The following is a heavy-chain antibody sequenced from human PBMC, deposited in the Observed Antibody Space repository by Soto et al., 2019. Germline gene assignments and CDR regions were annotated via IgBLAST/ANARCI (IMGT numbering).Heavy chain of an antibody. CDR1: GYTFTNYY. Sequence: ASVKVACKTSGYTFTNYYVHWVRQAPGQGLEWMGMTNPSGGRTTYPQKFQGRVTMTRDTSTSTVYVELSSLRSDDTAVFYCAREKASTSLLTHYYYAMDVWGQGTTVTVSS. CDR2: TNPSGGRT. CDR3: AREKASTSLLTHYYYAMDV. V-gene: IGHV1-46*01. J-gene: IGHJ6*02.